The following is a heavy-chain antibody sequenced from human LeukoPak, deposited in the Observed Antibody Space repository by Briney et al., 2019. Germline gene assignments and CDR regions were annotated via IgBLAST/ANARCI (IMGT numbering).Heavy chain of an antibody. CDR3: AAAIQNCDSSGLDWFDP. J-gene: IGHJ5*02. D-gene: IGHD3-22*01. V-gene: IGHV1-58*02. CDR2: IVVGSGNT. CDR1: GFTFTSSV. Sequence: SVKVSCKASGFTFTSSVMQWVRQARGQRLEWIGWIVVGSGNTDYARKFQERVTITRDMSTSTAYMELSSLRSEDTAVYYCAAAIQNCDSSGLDWFDPCGQGNLVTVSS.